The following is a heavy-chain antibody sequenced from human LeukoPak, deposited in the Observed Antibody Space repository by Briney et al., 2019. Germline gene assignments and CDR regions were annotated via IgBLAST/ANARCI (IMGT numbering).Heavy chain of an antibody. V-gene: IGHV4-39*01. CDR2: IYYSGST. Sequence: SETLSLTCTVSGGSISSSSYYWGWIRQPPGKGLEWIGSIYYSGSTYYNPSLKSRVTISADTSKNQFSLKLSSVTAADTAVYYCASQPDYGDYVFDYWGQGTLVTVSS. J-gene: IGHJ4*02. D-gene: IGHD4-17*01. CDR3: ASQPDYGDYVFDY. CDR1: GGSISSSSYY.